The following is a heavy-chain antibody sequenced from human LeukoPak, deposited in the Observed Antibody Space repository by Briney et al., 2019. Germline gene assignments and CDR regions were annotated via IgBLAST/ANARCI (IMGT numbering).Heavy chain of an antibody. Sequence: PGGSLRLSCVASGFTVSSNYMSWARQAPGKGLEWVSVIYSAGNTYYADSVKGRSTISRHNTKNTLYLQMNSWRVEDTAVYYCVRGGTPGYSSGRIDYWGREPWSPSPQ. CDR2: IYSAGNT. V-gene: IGHV3-53*04. CDR1: GFTVSSNY. CDR3: VRGGTPGYSSGRIDY. J-gene: IGHJ4*02. D-gene: IGHD6-19*01.